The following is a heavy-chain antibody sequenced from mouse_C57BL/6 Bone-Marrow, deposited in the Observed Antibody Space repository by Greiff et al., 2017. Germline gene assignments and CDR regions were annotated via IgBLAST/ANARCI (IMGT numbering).Heavy chain of an antibody. V-gene: IGHV5-6*01. Sequence: EVMLVESGGDLVKPGGSLKLSCAASGFTFSSYGMSWVRQTPDKRLEWVATISSGGSYTYYPDSVQGRFTISRDNAKNTLYLQMSSLKSEDTAMYYCARQSYFYAMDYWGQGTSVTVSS. D-gene: IGHD1-1*01. CDR2: ISSGGSYT. CDR1: GFTFSSYG. J-gene: IGHJ4*01. CDR3: ARQSYFYAMDY.